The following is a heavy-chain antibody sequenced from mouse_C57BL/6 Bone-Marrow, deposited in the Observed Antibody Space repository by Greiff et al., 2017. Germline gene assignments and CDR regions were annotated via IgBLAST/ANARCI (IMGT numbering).Heavy chain of an antibody. V-gene: IGHV5-6*01. CDR3: ARHPYRGYFDY. CDR2: FSSGGSYT. CDR1: GFTFSSYG. J-gene: IGHJ2*01. Sequence: EVQLVESGGDLLKPGGSLKLSCAASGFTFSSYGMSWVRQTPDKRLEWVATFSSGGSYTYYPDSVKGRFTISRDNAKNTLYLQRSSLKSEDTAMDYCARHPYRGYFDYWGQGTTLTVSS. D-gene: IGHD2-10*01.